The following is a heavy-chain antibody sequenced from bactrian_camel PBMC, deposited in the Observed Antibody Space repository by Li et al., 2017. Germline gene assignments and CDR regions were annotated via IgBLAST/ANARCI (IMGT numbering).Heavy chain of an antibody. CDR2: IDVDGTT. V-gene: IGHV3S53*01. CDR3: AADRPRLFDARCASARALTTKDFAY. Sequence: HVQLVESGGGSVQAGGSLRLSCAASGYTYTRHCMGWFRQAPGEEREGVAAIDVDGTTTYADSAKGRFTISFDDAKNVLSLRMNSLNPEDTAMYFCAADRPRLFDARCASARALTTKDFAYWGQGTQVTVS. CDR1: GYTYTRHC. J-gene: IGHJ4*01. D-gene: IGHD3*01.